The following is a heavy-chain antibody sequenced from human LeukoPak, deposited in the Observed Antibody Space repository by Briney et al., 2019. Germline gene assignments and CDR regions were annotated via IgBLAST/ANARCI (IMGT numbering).Heavy chain of an antibody. Sequence: PSETLSLSCNVSGDTVSSGYWTWIRQSPAKGLEWIGFIYDNGVTDYNPSLKSRLIISLDTSKNQFSLNLRSVSAADSAIYYCAGSGHTYSRDWGQGILVTVSS. CDR2: IYDNGVT. D-gene: IGHD6-25*01. V-gene: IGHV4-4*09. J-gene: IGHJ1*01. CDR1: GDTVSSGY. CDR3: AGSGHTYSRD.